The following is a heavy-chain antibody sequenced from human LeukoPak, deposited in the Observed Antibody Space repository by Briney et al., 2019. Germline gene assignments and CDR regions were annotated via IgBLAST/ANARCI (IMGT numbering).Heavy chain of an antibody. CDR1: GFIFSSFS. CDR2: ISTSGGLSSV. Sequence: GGSLRLSCAASGFIFSSFSVNWVRQAPGKGLEWVSSISTSGGLSSVYYADSVKGRFTISRDNAKNSLFLQMNSLRAEDTAIYYCARDTLIAAAGSDYWGQGTLVTVSS. CDR3: ARDTLIAAAGSDY. D-gene: IGHD6-13*01. J-gene: IGHJ4*02. V-gene: IGHV3-21*04.